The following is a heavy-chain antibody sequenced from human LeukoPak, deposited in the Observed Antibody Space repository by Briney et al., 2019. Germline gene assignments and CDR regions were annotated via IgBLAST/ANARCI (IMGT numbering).Heavy chain of an antibody. V-gene: IGHV3-66*01. CDR3: ARDSGSILDY. D-gene: IGHD2-2*01. Sequence: GGSLRLSCAASGFTFSSYGMSWVRQAPGKGLEWVSVIYSGGSTYYADSVKGRFTISRDNSKNTLYLQMNSLRAEDTAVYYCARDSGSILDYWGQGTLVTVSS. CDR2: IYSGGST. CDR1: GFTFSSYG. J-gene: IGHJ4*02.